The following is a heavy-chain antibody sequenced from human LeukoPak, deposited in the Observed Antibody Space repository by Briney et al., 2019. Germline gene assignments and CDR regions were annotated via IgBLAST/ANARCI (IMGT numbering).Heavy chain of an antibody. J-gene: IGHJ6*03. CDR1: GGSISSSTYY. Sequence: PSETLSLTCSVSGGSISSSTYYWGWIRQPPGKGLEWIGEINHSGSTNYNPSLKSRVSISVDTSKNQFSLKLSSVTAADTAVYYCARHLVHMVRGVTLYYYYMDVWGKGTTVTISS. CDR2: INHSGST. CDR3: ARHLVHMVRGVTLYYYYMDV. V-gene: IGHV4-39*01. D-gene: IGHD3-10*01.